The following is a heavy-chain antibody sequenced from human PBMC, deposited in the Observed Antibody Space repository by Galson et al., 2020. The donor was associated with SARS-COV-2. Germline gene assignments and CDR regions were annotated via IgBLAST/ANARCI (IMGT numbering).Heavy chain of an antibody. Sequence: SETLSLTCTVSGGSISSGGSYWNWIRQRPGKGLEWIGYIYFSGSTYYNPSLKSRITISADTSQNHFSLNLTSVTVADTAVYYCARHRPSGGVTPAEYFQLWGQGTLVTVSS. CDR2: IYFSGST. CDR3: ARHRPSGGVTPAEYFQL. D-gene: IGHD4-4*01. J-gene: IGHJ1*01. CDR1: GGSISSGGSY. V-gene: IGHV4-31*03.